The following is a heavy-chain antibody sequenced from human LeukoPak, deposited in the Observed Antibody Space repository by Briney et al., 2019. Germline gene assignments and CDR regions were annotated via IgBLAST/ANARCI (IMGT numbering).Heavy chain of an antibody. D-gene: IGHD3-10*01. V-gene: IGHV3-7*01. CDR1: GFTFSSYW. CDR3: ARDRSAMVRGPSFDY. CDR2: IKQDGSEK. Sequence: GGSLRLSCAASGFTFSSYWMSWVRQAPGKGLEWVANIKQDGSEKYYVDSVKGRFTISRDNAKNSLYLQMNSLRAEDTAVYYCARDRSAMVRGPSFDYWGQGTLVTVSS. J-gene: IGHJ4*02.